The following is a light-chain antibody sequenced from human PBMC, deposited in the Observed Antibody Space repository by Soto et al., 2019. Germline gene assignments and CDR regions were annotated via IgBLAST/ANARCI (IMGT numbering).Light chain of an antibody. CDR1: SSNIGAGYD. Sequence: QSALTQPPSVSGAPGQRVTISCTGSSSNIGAGYDVHWYQQLPGTAPKVLIFGNYNRPSGVPDRFSGSKSGTSASLAITGLQAEDEADYYCKSYDSSLSGFYVFGTGTKVTVL. CDR3: KSYDSSLSGFYV. CDR2: GNY. J-gene: IGLJ1*01. V-gene: IGLV1-40*01.